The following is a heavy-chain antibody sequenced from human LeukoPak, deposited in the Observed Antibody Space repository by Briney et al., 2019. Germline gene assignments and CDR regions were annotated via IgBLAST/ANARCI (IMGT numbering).Heavy chain of an antibody. D-gene: IGHD3-22*01. CDR2: IYYSGST. CDR3: ARVYYYDSSGYSGADL. V-gene: IGHV4-59*01. CDR1: GGSISSYY. J-gene: IGHJ2*01. Sequence: SETLSLTCTVSGGSISSYYWSWIRQPPGKGLEWIGYIYYSGSTNYNPSLKSRVTILVDTSKNQFSLKLSSVTAADTAVYYCARVYYYDSSGYSGADLWGRGTLVTVSS.